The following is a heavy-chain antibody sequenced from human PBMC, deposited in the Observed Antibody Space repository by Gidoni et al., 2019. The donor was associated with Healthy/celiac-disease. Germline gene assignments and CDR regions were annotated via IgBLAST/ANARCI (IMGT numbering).Heavy chain of an antibody. Sequence: EVQLVESGGGLVKPGGSLRLSCAASGFTFSSYSMNWVRQAPGKGLEWVSSISSISSYIYYAHSVQGRFTISRDNAKNSLYLQMNSLRAEDTAVYYCAAGEGGSCFYWGQGTLVTVSS. CDR2: ISSISSYI. D-gene: IGHD2-15*01. J-gene: IGHJ4*02. V-gene: IGHV3-21*01. CDR1: GFTFSSYS. CDR3: AAGEGGSCFY.